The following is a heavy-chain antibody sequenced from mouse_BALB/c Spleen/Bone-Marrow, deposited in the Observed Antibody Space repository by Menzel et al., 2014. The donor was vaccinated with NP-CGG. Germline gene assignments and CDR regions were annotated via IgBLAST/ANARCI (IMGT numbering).Heavy chain of an antibody. Sequence: EVQLVESGGGLVQPGGSLKLSCAAPGFDFSRYWMSWVRQAPGKGLEWIGEINPDSSTINYTPSLKDKFIISRDNAKNTLYLQKSKVRSEDTALYYCTRLHYYGYSAYWGQGTLVTVST. D-gene: IGHD1-2*01. CDR1: GFDFSRYW. CDR2: INPDSSTI. V-gene: IGHV4-1*02. J-gene: IGHJ3*01. CDR3: TRLHYYGYSAY.